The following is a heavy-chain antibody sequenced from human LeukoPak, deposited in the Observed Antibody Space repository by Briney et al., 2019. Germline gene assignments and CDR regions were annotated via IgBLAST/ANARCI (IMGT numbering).Heavy chain of an antibody. CDR2: INPNSGGT. J-gene: IGHJ5*02. CDR3: ARKRYRCSSTSCYTHWFDP. V-gene: IGHV1-2*02. Sequence: ASVKVSCKASGYTFTGYYMHWVRQAPGQGLEWMGWINPNSGGTNYAQKFQGRVTMTRDTSISTAYMELSRLRSDDTAVYYCARKRYRCSSTSCYTHWFDPWGQGTLVTVSS. CDR1: GYTFTGYY. D-gene: IGHD2-2*02.